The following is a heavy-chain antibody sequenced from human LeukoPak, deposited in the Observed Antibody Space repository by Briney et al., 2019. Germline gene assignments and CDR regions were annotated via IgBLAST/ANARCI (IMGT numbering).Heavy chain of an antibody. CDR1: GGSISSSSYY. D-gene: IGHD2-2*01. CDR2: IYYSGGT. V-gene: IGHV4-39*07. Sequence: PSETLSLTCTVSGGSISSSSYYWGWIRQPPGKGLEWIGSIYYSGGTYYNPSLKSRVTISVDTSKNQFSLKLSSVTAADTAVYYCARARQDIVVVPAAMIDYWGQGTLVTVSS. CDR3: ARARQDIVVVPAAMIDY. J-gene: IGHJ4*02.